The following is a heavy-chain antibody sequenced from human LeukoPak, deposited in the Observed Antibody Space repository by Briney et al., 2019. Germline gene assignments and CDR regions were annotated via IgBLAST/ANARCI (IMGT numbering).Heavy chain of an antibody. CDR1: GGPFSGYF. V-gene: IGHV4-34*01. J-gene: IGHJ4*02. Sequence: ASETLSLTCAVSGGPFSGYFWSWIRQSSGKGLEWIGEIHNSGTTNYNPSLNSRVTISEDTSKNQFYLNLSSVTAADTAVYYCARRYYYNLGSFPFDFWGQGTLVTVSS. D-gene: IGHD3-10*01. CDR3: ARRYYYNLGSFPFDF. CDR2: IHNSGTT.